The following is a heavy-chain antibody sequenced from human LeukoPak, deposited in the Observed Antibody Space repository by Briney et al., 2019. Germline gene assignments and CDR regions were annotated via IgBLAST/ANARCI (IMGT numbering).Heavy chain of an antibody. V-gene: IGHV4-59*01. Sequence: KSSETLSLTCTVSGDSISSYYWSWIRQPPGKGLEWIGYIYYSGSTNYNPSLESRVTISIDTSKNQFSLKLSSVTAADTAVYYCARGYQLLYYFMDVWGKGTTVTISS. D-gene: IGHD2-2*02. J-gene: IGHJ6*03. CDR3: ARGYQLLYYFMDV. CDR2: IYYSGST. CDR1: GDSISSYY.